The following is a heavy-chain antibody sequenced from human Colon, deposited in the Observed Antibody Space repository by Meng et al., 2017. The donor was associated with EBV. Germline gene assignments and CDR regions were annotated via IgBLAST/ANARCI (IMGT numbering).Heavy chain of an antibody. D-gene: IGHD2-21*01. CDR3: ASFDHIPRRNYFDY. J-gene: IGHJ4*02. CDR1: CGSMSSGNYY. V-gene: IGHV4-30-4*01. Sequence: RLWTPVPGLVEPSQSLSPTCTVPCGSMSSGNYYWSWIRQPPGKGLEWIGYIHHSGSAYYNPSLKSRVSISVDTSKNQFSLNLNSMTAADTAVYYCASFDHIPRRNYFDYWGQGTLVTVSS. CDR2: IHHSGSA.